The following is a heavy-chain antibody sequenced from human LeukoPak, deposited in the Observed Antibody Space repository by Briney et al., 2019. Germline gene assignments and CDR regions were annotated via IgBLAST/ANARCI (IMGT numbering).Heavy chain of an antibody. CDR3: ARGYSSGWYPRWFDP. CDR2: INHSGST. V-gene: IGHV4-34*01. CDR1: GGSFSGYY. D-gene: IGHD6-19*01. Sequence: SETLSLTCAVYGGSFSGYYWSWIRQPPGKGLEWIGEINHSGSTNYNPSLKSRVTISVDTSKNQFSLKLSSVTAADTAVHYCARGYSSGWYPRWFDPWGQGTLVTVSS. J-gene: IGHJ5*02.